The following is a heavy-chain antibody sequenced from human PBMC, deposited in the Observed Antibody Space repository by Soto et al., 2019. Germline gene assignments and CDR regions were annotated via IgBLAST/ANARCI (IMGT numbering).Heavy chain of an antibody. CDR1: GGSISSGDYY. CDR2: IYYSGST. CDR3: ASNSYGSTFYDY. Sequence: PSETLSLTCTVSGGSISSGDYYWSWIRQPPGKGLEWIGYIYYSGSTYYNPSLKSRVTISVDTSKNQFSLKLSSVTAADTAVYYCASNSYGSTFYDYWGQGTLVTVSS. V-gene: IGHV4-30-4*01. D-gene: IGHD5-18*01. J-gene: IGHJ4*02.